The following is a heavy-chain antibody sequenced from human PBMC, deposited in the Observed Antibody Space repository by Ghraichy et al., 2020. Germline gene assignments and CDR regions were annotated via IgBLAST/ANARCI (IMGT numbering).Heavy chain of an antibody. V-gene: IGHV3-23*01. CDR3: AKGFGFSVGASDY. CDR2: VSVTGSST. CDR1: GFTFSNYA. Sequence: GGSLRLSCVASGFTFSNYAMSWVRQAPGKGLEWVSTVSVTGSSTYYADSVKGRFTISRDNSKNTLYLQMNSLRAEDTAVYYCAKGFGFSVGASDYWGQGTLVTVSS. J-gene: IGHJ4*02. D-gene: IGHD1-26*01.